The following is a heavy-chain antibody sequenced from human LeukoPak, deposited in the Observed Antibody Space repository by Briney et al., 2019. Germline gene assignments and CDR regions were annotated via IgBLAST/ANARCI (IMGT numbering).Heavy chain of an antibody. V-gene: IGHV1-69*01. J-gene: IGHJ5*02. CDR3: ARDGIRGIAAAGTTWFDP. CDR1: GGTFSSYA. CDR2: IIPIFGTA. D-gene: IGHD6-13*01. Sequence: ASVKVSCKASGGTFSSYAISWVRQAPGQGLEWMGGIIPIFGTANYAQKFQGRVTITADESTSTAYMELSSLRSEDTAVYYCARDGIRGIAAAGTTWFDPWGQGTLVTVSS.